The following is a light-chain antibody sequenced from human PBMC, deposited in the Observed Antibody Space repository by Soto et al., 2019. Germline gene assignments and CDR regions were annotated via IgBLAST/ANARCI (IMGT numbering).Light chain of an antibody. Sequence: QSVLTQPASVSGSPGQSITISCTGTSSDVGSYNLVSWYQQHPGKAPKLMIYEVSKRPSGVSNRFSGSKAGNTASLTISWFQGGGEGDYYCGLYAGEEFGTGTKVSVL. CDR2: EVS. CDR3: GLYAGEE. J-gene: IGLJ1*01. V-gene: IGLV2-23*02. CDR1: SSDVGSYNL.